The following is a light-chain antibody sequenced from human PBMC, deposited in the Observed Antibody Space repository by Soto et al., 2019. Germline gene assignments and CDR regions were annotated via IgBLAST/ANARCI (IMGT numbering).Light chain of an antibody. CDR2: GAS. CDR1: QCFXSH. Sequence: IAVTHSAAALSVSPGERATLSCRASQCFXSHFAWYKRKPGEAPRFLTDGASTSASGSPARLSGSGSGTEFTPTISSPQSDYCARYYFQQYNKGPRTFGQGTKVDIK. V-gene: IGKV3-15*01. J-gene: IGKJ1*01. CDR3: QQYNKGPRT.